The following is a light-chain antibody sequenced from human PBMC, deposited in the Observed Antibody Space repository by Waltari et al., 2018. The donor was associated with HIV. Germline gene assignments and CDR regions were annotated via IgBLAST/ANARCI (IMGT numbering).Light chain of an antibody. J-gene: IGKJ1*01. Sequence: TVMTQSPVTLSVSPGDRVTLSCRASQSVSYNLAWYQQKRGLAPRLLIFGVSTRATDIPVRFSGSGSGTEFNLTISSLQSEDFAVYYCQQYNSWPRAFGQGTKLEVK. V-gene: IGKV3-15*01. CDR3: QQYNSWPRA. CDR1: QSVSYN. CDR2: GVS.